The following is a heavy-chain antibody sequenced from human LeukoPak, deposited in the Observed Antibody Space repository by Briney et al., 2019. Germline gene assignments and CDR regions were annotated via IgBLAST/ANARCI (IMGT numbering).Heavy chain of an antibody. J-gene: IGHJ6*02. V-gene: IGHV1-69*04. CDR3: ARRGSGSSGLYYYGMDV. Sequence: ASVKVSCKASGGTFTSYAISWVRQAPGQGLEWMGRIIPILGIANYAQKFQGRVTITADKSTSTAYMELSSLRSEDTAVYYCARRGSGSSGLYYYGMDVWGQGTTVTVSS. CDR2: IIPILGIA. CDR1: GGTFTSYA. D-gene: IGHD3-10*01.